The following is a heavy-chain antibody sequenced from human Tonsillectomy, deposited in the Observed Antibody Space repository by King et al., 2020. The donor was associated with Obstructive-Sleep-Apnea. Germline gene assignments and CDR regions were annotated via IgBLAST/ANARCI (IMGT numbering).Heavy chain of an antibody. CDR3: ARHLMRKDTTRYYYGMDV. D-gene: IGHD5-18*01. J-gene: IGHJ6*02. CDR2: IYYSGST. Sequence: VQLQESGPGLVKPSETLSLTCTVSGGSISSYYWSWIRQPPGKGLEWIGYIYYSGSTNYNPCLRSRVTISVDTSKNQFSLKLSSVTAADTAVYYCARHLMRKDTTRYYYGMDVWGQGTTVTVSS. CDR1: GGSISSYY. V-gene: IGHV4-59*08.